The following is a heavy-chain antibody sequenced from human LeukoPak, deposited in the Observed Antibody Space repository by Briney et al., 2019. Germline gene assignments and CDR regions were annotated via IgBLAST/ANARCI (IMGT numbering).Heavy chain of an antibody. CDR1: GGSISTHY. CDR2: IYHTGSPT. V-gene: IGHV4-59*11. CDR3: TRGFAVAGTHYYYFYAMDV. Sequence: SETLSLTCTVSGGSISTHYWGWIRQPPGKGLEWIGYIYHTGSPTNYTPSLKSRVTISVDTSKNLLSLKLNSVTAADTAMYYCTRGFAVAGTHYYYFYAMDVWGHGTTVTVSS. D-gene: IGHD6-19*01. J-gene: IGHJ6*02.